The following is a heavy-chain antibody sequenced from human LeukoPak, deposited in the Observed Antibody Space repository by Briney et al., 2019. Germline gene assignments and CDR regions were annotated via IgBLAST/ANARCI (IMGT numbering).Heavy chain of an antibody. D-gene: IGHD2-15*01. CDR1: GITFSSCG. J-gene: IGHJ6*03. Sequence: GGTLRLSCAASGITFSSCGMSWVRQVPGKGLEWVSSISHTGGSPYYADSVKGRFTVSRDNSKNTLYLQMNSLTVEDTAIYYCAKNGDRGAYCTGGTCYPYFYYYMDVWGKGTTVTI. V-gene: IGHV3-23*01. CDR2: ISHTGGSP. CDR3: AKNGDRGAYCTGGTCYPYFYYYMDV.